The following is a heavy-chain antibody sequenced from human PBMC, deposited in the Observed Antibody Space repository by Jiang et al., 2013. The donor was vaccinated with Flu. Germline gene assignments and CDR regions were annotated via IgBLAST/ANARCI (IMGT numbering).Heavy chain of an antibody. J-gene: IGHJ4*02. CDR3: ARVGSSTSAYFDY. CDR1: GGSISSYY. V-gene: IGHV4-59*01. D-gene: IGHD2-2*01. Sequence: GLVKPSETLSLTCTVSGGSISSYYWSWIRQPPGKGLEWIGYIYKSGTTNFNPSLKSRVTMSLDTSKNQFSLKLSSVTAVSDTAVYYCARVGSSTSAYFDYWGQGTLVTVSS. CDR2: IYKSGTT.